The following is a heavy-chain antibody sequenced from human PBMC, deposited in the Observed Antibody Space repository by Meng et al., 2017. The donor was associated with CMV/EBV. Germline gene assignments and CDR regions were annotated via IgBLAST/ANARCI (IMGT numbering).Heavy chain of an antibody. Sequence: KASGYSFTSFAIHWVRQAPGQGLEWMGWIHTGNGNTKYSQKFQARVTITRDTSASTAYMELRSLRSEDTAVFYCARDQDYYGSGGGPWGQGTLVTVSS. D-gene: IGHD3-10*01. CDR1: GYSFTSFA. J-gene: IGHJ5*02. V-gene: IGHV1-3*04. CDR3: ARDQDYYGSGGGP. CDR2: IHTGNGNT.